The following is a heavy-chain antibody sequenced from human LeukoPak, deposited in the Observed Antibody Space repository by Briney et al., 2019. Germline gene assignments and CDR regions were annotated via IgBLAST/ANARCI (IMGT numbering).Heavy chain of an antibody. Sequence: GGSLRLSCAASGFTFSSYWMHWVRQAPGKGLVWVSRINSDGSSTSYADSVKGRFTISRDNAKNTLYLQTNSLRAEDTAVYYCAVLARGLKNFDYWGQGTLVTVPS. J-gene: IGHJ4*02. V-gene: IGHV3-74*01. CDR3: AVLARGLKNFDY. CDR2: INSDGSST. CDR1: GFTFSSYW.